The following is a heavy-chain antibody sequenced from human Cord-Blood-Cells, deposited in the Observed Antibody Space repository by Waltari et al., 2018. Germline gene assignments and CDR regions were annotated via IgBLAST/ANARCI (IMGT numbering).Heavy chain of an antibody. Sequence: EVQLVESGGGLVQPGGSLRLSCAASGFTFSRYWMSWVRQAPGKGLEWVANIKQDGSEKYYVDSVKGRFTISRDNAKNSLYLQMNSLRAEDTAVYYCARTSAKGPFDPWGQGTLVTVSS. V-gene: IGHV3-7*05. D-gene: IGHD6-25*01. CDR2: IKQDGSEK. CDR3: ARTSAKGPFDP. CDR1: GFTFSRYW. J-gene: IGHJ5*02.